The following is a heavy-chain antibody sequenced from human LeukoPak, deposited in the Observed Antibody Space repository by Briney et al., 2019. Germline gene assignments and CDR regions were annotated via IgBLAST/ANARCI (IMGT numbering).Heavy chain of an antibody. CDR1: GGSVNSGGYY. Sequence: SQTLSLTCTVSGGSVNSGGYYWSWIRQPPGKGLEWIGYIYHGGSTSYNPSLKSRVTISIDRSRKQFSLKLSSVSAADTAVYYCARAPGAALDWGQGTLVTVSS. V-gene: IGHV4-30-2*01. CDR2: IYHGGST. J-gene: IGHJ4*02. CDR3: ARAPGAALD. D-gene: IGHD2-15*01.